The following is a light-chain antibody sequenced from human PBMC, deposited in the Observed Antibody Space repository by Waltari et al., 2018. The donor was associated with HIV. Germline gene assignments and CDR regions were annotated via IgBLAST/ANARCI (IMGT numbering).Light chain of an antibody. J-gene: IGLJ2*01. V-gene: IGLV3-1*01. CDR3: QTWDTTTVV. CDR1: NLGDSY. CDR2: QDT. Sequence: SYELTQPPSVSVSPEQTASITCSGDNLGDSYVCWYQQKPGQSPVLGIYQDTKRPSGIPERFSGSNSGNTATLTISGTQAMDEADYYCQTWDTTTVVFGGGTKLTVL.